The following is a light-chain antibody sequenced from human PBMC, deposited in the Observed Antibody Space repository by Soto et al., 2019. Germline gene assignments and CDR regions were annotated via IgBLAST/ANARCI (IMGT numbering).Light chain of an antibody. CDR1: QSVSSSS. CDR3: QQYGNSPPT. CDR2: GAS. Sequence: IVLTQSPATLSLSPWERATLSCRASQSVSSSSLAWYQQKPGQAPRPLIVGASSRATGIPARFGGSGSGTDFTLTISSLEPEDFAVYYCQQYGNSPPTFGQGTKVDIK. J-gene: IGKJ1*01. V-gene: IGKV3-20*01.